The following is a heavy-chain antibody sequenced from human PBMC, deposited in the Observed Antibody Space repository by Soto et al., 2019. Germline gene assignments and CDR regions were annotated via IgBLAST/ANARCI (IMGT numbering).Heavy chain of an antibody. CDR2: IIPISDTT. V-gene: IGHV1-69*01. Sequence: QGQLVQSGAEVKQPGSSVKFSCKASGGTFSSYAISWVRQAPGQGLEWMGGIIPISDTTNYAQKFQGRVTITADESTSTAYMELSSLRSEDTAVYYCARSQGSSTSLDIYFYYYYGMDVWAQGTTVTVSS. CDR3: ARSQGSSTSLDIYFYYYYGMDV. J-gene: IGHJ6*02. CDR1: GGTFSSYA. D-gene: IGHD2-2*01.